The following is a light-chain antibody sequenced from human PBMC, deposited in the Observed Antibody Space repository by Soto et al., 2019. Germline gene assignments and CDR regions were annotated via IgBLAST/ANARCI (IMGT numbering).Light chain of an antibody. J-gene: IGLJ1*01. V-gene: IGLV1-44*01. CDR3: ASWDDTLNDYV. Sequence: QSVLTQPPSASGTPGQTVTVSCSGSYSNVGANPVSWYQQVPGRAPQLLIYSNNQRPAGVPGRFSGSRSDTSASLSISGLQSADEVDYYSASWDDTLNDYVFGTGTKVTVL. CDR1: YSNVGANP. CDR2: SNN.